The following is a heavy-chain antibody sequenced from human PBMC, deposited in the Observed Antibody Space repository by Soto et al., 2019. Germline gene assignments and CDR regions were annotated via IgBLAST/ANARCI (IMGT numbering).Heavy chain of an antibody. Sequence: LRLSCAASGFTFSSHEMNWVRQAPGKGLEWVSYISSTGTTIYYADSVKARVTISRDNAKNSLYLHMTSLRAEDTALYYCARGVVLVPAARDAFEVWGQGTLVTVSS. CDR2: ISSTGTTI. CDR1: GFTFSSHE. CDR3: ARGVVLVPAARDAFEV. D-gene: IGHD2-8*02. J-gene: IGHJ3*01. V-gene: IGHV3-48*03.